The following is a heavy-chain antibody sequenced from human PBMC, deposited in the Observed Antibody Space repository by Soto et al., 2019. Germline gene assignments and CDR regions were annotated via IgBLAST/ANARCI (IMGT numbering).Heavy chain of an antibody. CDR1: GGNFRNYK. V-gene: IGHV1-69*01. J-gene: IGHJ5*02. CDR2: IIHGTA. CDR3: ALDSDKLFDP. Sequence: QVQLVQSGAEVKKPGSSVKVSCKASGGNFRNYKISWVRQAPGQGPEWMGWIIHGTANYAQKFQGRVTITADEFTSTAYMELSSLRFEDTDGYYCALDSDKLFDPWGQGTLVTVSS. D-gene: IGHD3-9*01.